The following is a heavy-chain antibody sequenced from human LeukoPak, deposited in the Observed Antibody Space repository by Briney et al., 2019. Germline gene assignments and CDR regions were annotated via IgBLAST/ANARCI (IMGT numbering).Heavy chain of an antibody. CDR2: ISYDGSNK. Sequence: GGSLRLSCAASGFTFSSYAMHWVRQAPGKGLEWVAVISYDGSNKYYADSVKGRFTMSRDNGKNSVYLQMNSLRAEDTAVYYCARAGPNTRLARPDDAFDIWGQGTMVTVSS. D-gene: IGHD1/OR15-1a*01. J-gene: IGHJ3*02. V-gene: IGHV3-30*04. CDR1: GFTFSSYA. CDR3: ARAGPNTRLARPDDAFDI.